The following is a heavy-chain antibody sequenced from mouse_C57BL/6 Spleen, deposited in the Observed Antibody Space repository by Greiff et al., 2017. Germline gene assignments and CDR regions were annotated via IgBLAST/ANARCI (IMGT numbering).Heavy chain of an antibody. CDR3: AREGGNYSWFAY. V-gene: IGHV1-64*01. Sequence: QVHVKQPGAELVKPGASVKLSCKASGYTFTSYWMHWVKQRPGQGLEWIGMIHPNSGSTNYNEKFKSKATLTVDKSSSTAYMQLSSLTSEDSAVYYCAREGGNYSWFAYWGQGTLVTVSA. D-gene: IGHD2-1*01. CDR1: GYTFTSYW. CDR2: IHPNSGST. J-gene: IGHJ3*01.